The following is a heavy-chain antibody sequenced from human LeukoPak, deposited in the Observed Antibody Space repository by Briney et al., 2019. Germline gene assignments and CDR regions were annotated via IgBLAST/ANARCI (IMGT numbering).Heavy chain of an antibody. CDR1: GGTFSSYA. CDR2: IIPIFGTA. Sequence: SVKVSCKASGGTFSSYAISWVRQAPGQGLEWMGGIIPIFGTANYAQKFQGRVTITADKSTGTAYMELSSLRSEDTAVYYCARARGDYSPIYYYYMDVWGKGTTVTVSS. V-gene: IGHV1-69*06. D-gene: IGHD4-17*01. J-gene: IGHJ6*03. CDR3: ARARGDYSPIYYYYMDV.